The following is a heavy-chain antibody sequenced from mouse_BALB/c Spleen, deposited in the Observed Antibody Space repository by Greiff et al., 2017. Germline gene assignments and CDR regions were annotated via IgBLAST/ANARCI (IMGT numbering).Heavy chain of an antibody. J-gene: IGHJ3*01. V-gene: IGHV1-63*02. CDR2: IYPGGGYT. Sequence: VQVVESGDDLVKPGASVKLSCKASGYTFTSYWINWIKQRPGHGLEWIGDIYPGGGYTNYNEKFKGKATLTADTSSSTAYMQLSSLTSEDSAVYFCARHGRAWFAYWGQGTLVTVSA. D-gene: IGHD1-2*01. CDR3: ARHGRAWFAY. CDR1: GYTFTSYW.